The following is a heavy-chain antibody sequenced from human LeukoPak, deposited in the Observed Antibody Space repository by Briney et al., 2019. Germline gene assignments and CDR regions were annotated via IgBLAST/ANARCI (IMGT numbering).Heavy chain of an antibody. D-gene: IGHD6-13*01. J-gene: IGHJ4*02. V-gene: IGHV4-38-2*01. CDR2: VYNSVST. Sequence: SETLSLTCDVSGYSISSGYYWGWIRPPPRKGLEWIGSVYNSVSTYYNPSLKSRATISVDTSNNQVSLKLTSVTAADTAVYYCARNATSSDVIVAPARGYFDYWGQGILVTVSS. CDR1: GYSISSGYY. CDR3: ARNATSSDVIVAPARGYFDY.